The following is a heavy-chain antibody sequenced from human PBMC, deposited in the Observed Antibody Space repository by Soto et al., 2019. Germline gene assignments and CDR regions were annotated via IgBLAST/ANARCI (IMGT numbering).Heavy chain of an antibody. CDR3: AGDRSNSPDYFDY. D-gene: IGHD6-6*01. CDR2: IYYSGKT. V-gene: IGHV4-30-4*01. Sequence: QVQLQESGPGLVKPSQTLSLTCTVSGGSISSDDYYWTWVRQPPGKGLEWIGFIYYSGKTKYNPSLESRLTISIDTSKNHFSLKLSSVSAADTAVYYCAGDRSNSPDYFDYWGQGTLVTVSS. CDR1: GGSISSDDYY. J-gene: IGHJ4*02.